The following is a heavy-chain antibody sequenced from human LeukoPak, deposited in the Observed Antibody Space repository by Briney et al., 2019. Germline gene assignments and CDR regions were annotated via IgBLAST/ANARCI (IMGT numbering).Heavy chain of an antibody. Sequence: GASVKVSCKASGYTFTGYYLHWVRQAPGQGLGWLGWINPNSGGTSYEPQFQGRVTMTRDTSITTANMELTWLRYDDTAVYYCARASTWIQLWSRGGGDAFDIWGQGTVVTVSS. CDR3: ARASTWIQLWSRGGGDAFDI. D-gene: IGHD5-18*01. CDR1: GYTFTGYY. V-gene: IGHV1-2*02. J-gene: IGHJ3*02. CDR2: INPNSGGT.